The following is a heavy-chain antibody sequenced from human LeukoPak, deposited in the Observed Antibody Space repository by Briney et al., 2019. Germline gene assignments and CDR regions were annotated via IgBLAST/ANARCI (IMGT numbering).Heavy chain of an antibody. CDR1: GGSINTPNYY. D-gene: IGHD6-19*01. Sequence: SETLSLTCTVSGGSINTPNYYWGWIRQTPGKGLEWIGNIFYSGGTYYSPSLTSRVTISLDTSRNQFSLKLNSVTAADTAVYYCARRSPYSTGWSSYFDYWGQGALVTVSS. CDR2: IFYSGGT. J-gene: IGHJ4*02. CDR3: ARRSPYSTGWSSYFDY. V-gene: IGHV4-39*07.